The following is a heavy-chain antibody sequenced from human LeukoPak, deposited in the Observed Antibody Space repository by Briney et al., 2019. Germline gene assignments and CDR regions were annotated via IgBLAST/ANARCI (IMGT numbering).Heavy chain of an antibody. D-gene: IGHD7-27*01. J-gene: IGHJ4*02. V-gene: IGHV3-7*04. CDR1: GFTFSSYW. Sequence: GGSLRLSCAASGFTFSSYWMSWVRQAPGKGLEWVANIKQDGSEKQYVDSVKGRFAISRDNAENSLYLQMNSLKAEDTAVYYCGRFTRSGDSVYWGQGTLVSVSS. CDR2: IKQDGSEK. CDR3: GRFTRSGDSVY.